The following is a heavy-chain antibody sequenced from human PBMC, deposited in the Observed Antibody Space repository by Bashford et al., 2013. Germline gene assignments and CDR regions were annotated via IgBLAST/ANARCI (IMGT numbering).Heavy chain of an antibody. CDR3: ARLDSPRFCMDV. J-gene: IGHJ6*02. CDR1: GDSISSDGYY. Sequence: SETLSLTCTVSGDSISSDGYYWSWIRQHPGKGLEWIGYIYYSGSTYYNPSLKSRVIISVDTSKNQFSLKLKSVTAADTAVYYCARLDSPRFCMDVWGQGTTVTVSS. D-gene: IGHD2-2*03. V-gene: IGHV4-31*03. CDR2: IYYSGST.